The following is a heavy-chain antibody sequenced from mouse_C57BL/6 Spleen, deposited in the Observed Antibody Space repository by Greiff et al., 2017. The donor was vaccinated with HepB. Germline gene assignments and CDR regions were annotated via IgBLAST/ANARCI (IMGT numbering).Heavy chain of an antibody. D-gene: IGHD1-1*01. Sequence: VQLQQSGPVLVKPGASVKMSCKASGYTFTDYYMNWVKQSHGKSLEWIGVINPYNGGTSYNQKFKGKATLTVDKSSSTAYMELNSLTSEDSAVYYCARIHINDYGSSLYFDVWGTGTTVTVSS. CDR2: INPYNGGT. J-gene: IGHJ1*03. CDR3: ARIHINDYGSSLYFDV. CDR1: GYTFTDYY. V-gene: IGHV1-19*01.